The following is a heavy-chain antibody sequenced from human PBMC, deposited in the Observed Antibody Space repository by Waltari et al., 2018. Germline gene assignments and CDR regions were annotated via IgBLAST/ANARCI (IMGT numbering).Heavy chain of an antibody. CDR1: GYTFSNYG. CDR2: SRGYNGDK. CDR3: ARLYDSSAYYNTYLDP. J-gene: IGHJ5*02. Sequence: QVQLVQSGTEVRKPGASVKVSCKASGYTFSNYGIAWVRPAPGQGLERMGWSRGYNGDKKYARDIDGRLTLTTNTSTNTAHMELRSLRSDDTAVYYCARLYDSSAYYNTYLDPWGQGALVTVSS. D-gene: IGHD3-22*01. V-gene: IGHV1-18*01.